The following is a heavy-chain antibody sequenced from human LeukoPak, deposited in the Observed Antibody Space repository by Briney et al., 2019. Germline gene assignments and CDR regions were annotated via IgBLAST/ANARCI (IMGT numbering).Heavy chain of an antibody. D-gene: IGHD3-3*01. V-gene: IGHV7-4-1*02. CDR2: INTNTGNP. Sequence: ASVKVSCKASGYTFTSYTLNWVRQAPGQGLEWMGWINTNTGNPTYAQGFTGRFVFSLDTSVSTAYLQISSLKAEDTAVYYCARGGNDFWSGPFDYWGQGTLVTVSS. CDR3: ARGGNDFWSGPFDY. J-gene: IGHJ4*02. CDR1: GYTFTSYT.